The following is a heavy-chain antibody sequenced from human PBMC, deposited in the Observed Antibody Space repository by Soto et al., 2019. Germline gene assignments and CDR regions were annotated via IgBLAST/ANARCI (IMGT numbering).Heavy chain of an antibody. D-gene: IGHD2-2*01. Sequence: ASVKVSCKASGYTFTSYSISWVLQAPGQGLEWMGWISAYNGNTNYAQKLQGRVTMTTDTSTSTAYMELRSLRSDDTAVYYCAKRLRCSSTSCPYFDYWGQGTLVTVSS. CDR3: AKRLRCSSTSCPYFDY. CDR2: ISAYNGNT. CDR1: GYTFTSYS. J-gene: IGHJ4*02. V-gene: IGHV1-18*01.